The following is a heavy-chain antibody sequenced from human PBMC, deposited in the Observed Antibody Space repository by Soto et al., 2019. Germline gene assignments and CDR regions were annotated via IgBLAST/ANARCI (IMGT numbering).Heavy chain of an antibody. Sequence: GGSLRLSCAASGFTFSSYSMTWVRQAPGKGLEWVSAISGSGGSTYYADSVKGRFTISRDNSKNTLYLQMNSLRAEDTAVYYCAKDPSPGGYSSNPWGQGTLVTVSS. CDR2: ISGSGGST. V-gene: IGHV3-23*01. CDR3: AKDPSPGGYSSNP. J-gene: IGHJ5*02. CDR1: GFTFSSYS. D-gene: IGHD6-13*01.